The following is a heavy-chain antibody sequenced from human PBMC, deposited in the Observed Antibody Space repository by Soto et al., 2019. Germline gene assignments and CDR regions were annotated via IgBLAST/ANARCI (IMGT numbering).Heavy chain of an antibody. CDR2: INPSGGST. Sequence: ASVKVSCKASGYTFTSYYMHWVRQAPGQGLEWMGVINPSGGSTSYAQKFQGRVTMTRDTSTSTVYMELSSLRSEDTAVYYCARDSAEEPLVYDFWSGYYGPPDYSGKGTLVTVSS. V-gene: IGHV1-46*01. J-gene: IGHJ4*02. CDR1: GYTFTSYY. CDR3: ARDSAEEPLVYDFWSGYYGPPDY. D-gene: IGHD3-3*01.